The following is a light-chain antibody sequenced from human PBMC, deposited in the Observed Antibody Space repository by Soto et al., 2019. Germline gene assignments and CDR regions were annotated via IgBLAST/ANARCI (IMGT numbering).Light chain of an antibody. CDR2: GVT. CDR3: SSFTTNYFYV. V-gene: IGLV2-14*01. Sequence: QSALTQPASVSGSPGQSITISCTGTGSDIGAYNYVSWCQQHPGKAPKLIIHGVTHRPSGVSTRFSASKSAYTASLTISGLQAEDEADYYCSSFTTNYFYVFGPGTKVTVL. CDR1: GSDIGAYNY. J-gene: IGLJ1*01.